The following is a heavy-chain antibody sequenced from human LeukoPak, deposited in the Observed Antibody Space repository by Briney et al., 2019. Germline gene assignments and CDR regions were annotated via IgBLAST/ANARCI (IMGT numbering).Heavy chain of an antibody. J-gene: IGHJ6*02. Sequence: SETLSLTCAVSGGSISSGGYSWSWIRQPPGKGLEWIGYIYHSGSTYYNPSLKSRVTISVDRSKNQFSLKLSSVTAADTAVYYCARGIAAAGYYYYGMDVGGQGTTVTVPS. CDR2: IYHSGST. CDR1: GGSISSGGYS. D-gene: IGHD6-13*01. V-gene: IGHV4-30-2*01. CDR3: ARGIAAAGYYYYGMDV.